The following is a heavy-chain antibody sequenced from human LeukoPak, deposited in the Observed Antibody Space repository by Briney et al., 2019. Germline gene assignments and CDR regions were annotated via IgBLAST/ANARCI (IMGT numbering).Heavy chain of an antibody. CDR2: ISSSSRYK. V-gene: IGHV3-21*01. J-gene: IGHJ6*02. CDR1: GFTFSSYS. Sequence: GGSLRLSCAASGFTFSSYSRNWVRQAPGKGLEWVASISSSSRYKYYADSVKGRFTISRDNAKNSLYLQMNSPRAEDTAVYSYYGMDVWGQGTTVTVSS. CDR3: YGMDV.